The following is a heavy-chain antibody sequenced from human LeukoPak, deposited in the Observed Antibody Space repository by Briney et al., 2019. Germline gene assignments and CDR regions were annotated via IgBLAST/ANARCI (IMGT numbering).Heavy chain of an antibody. J-gene: IGHJ4*02. V-gene: IGHV3-23*01. Sequence: GGSLRLSCAASGFTFSSYAMNWVRQAPGKGLEWVSVISGSGDNTYYADFVKGRFTISRDNSKNTLYLQMNSLRAEDTAVYYCARVGTYYDILTGYYNPLDYWGQGTLVTVSS. D-gene: IGHD3-9*01. CDR2: ISGSGDNT. CDR3: ARVGTYYDILTGYYNPLDY. CDR1: GFTFSSYA.